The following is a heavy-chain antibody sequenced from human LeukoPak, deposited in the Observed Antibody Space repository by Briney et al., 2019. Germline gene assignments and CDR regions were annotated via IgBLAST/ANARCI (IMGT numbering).Heavy chain of an antibody. Sequence: SETLSLTCTVSGGPISSYYWSWIRQPPGKGLEWIGYIYYSGSTNYNPSLKSRVTISVDTSKNQFSLKLSSVTAADTAVYYCARDYGTDFVGSSWFDPWGQGTLVTVSS. CDR3: ARDYGTDFVGSSWFDP. D-gene: IGHD2-8*02. CDR2: IYYSGST. J-gene: IGHJ5*02. CDR1: GGPISSYY. V-gene: IGHV4-59*01.